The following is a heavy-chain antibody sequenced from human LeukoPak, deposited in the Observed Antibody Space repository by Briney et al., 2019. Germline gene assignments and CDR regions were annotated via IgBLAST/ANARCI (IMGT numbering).Heavy chain of an antibody. CDR2: IYYRETS. CDR3: ARSYGSGIFSYWFDP. J-gene: IGHJ5*02. V-gene: IGHV4-31*03. D-gene: IGHD3-10*01. CDR1: GGSISSGGYY. Sequence: SQTLSLTCTVSGGSISSGGYYWSWIRQHPGEDLGWIGYIYYRETSYYNPSLKSRVTMSVDTSKNQFSLKLSSVTAADTAVYYCARSYGSGIFSYWFDPWGQGTLVTVSS.